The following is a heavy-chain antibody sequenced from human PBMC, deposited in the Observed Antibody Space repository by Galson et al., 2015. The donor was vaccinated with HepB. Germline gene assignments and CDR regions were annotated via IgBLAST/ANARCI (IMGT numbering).Heavy chain of an antibody. CDR2: VNPTGSRT. D-gene: IGHD3-22*01. J-gene: IGHJ6*02. CDR3: AGQYTTDYYDNTDYYNYNYGLDV. V-gene: IGHV1-46*03. Sequence: SVKVSCKASGNSFPNYYIHWVRQAPGQGLEWMGLVNPTGSRTNYAQMFQGRVTVARDTSTSTVYMELSSLRSADTAVYFCAGQYTTDYYDNTDYYNYNYGLDVWGQGTTVTVSS. CDR1: GNSFPNYY.